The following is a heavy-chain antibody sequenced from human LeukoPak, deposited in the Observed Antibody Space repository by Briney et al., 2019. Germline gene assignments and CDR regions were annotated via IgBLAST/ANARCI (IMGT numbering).Heavy chain of an antibody. D-gene: IGHD3-3*01. V-gene: IGHV1-2*02. CDR2: INPKSGGT. J-gene: IGHJ5*02. Sequence: ASVKVSCKASGYTFSNYYTHWVRQTPGQGLEWLGWINPKSGGTTYAQNFQGRVTMTRDTSISTAYMELSRLRSDDTAVYYCARESGTIFGVVIFRGWFDPWGQGTLVTVSS. CDR1: GYTFSNYY. CDR3: ARESGTIFGVVIFRGWFDP.